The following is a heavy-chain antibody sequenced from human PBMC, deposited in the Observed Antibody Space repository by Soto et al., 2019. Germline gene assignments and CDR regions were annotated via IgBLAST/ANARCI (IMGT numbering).Heavy chain of an antibody. Sequence: ASVKVSCKASGYTFTSSVISWVRQAPGQGIERMGWISAYNGNTNYAQKLQGRVTMTTDTSTSTAYMELRSLRSDDTAVYYSARVSICFCWCSTGYYFYLCSRGSLVTVSS. CDR1: GYTFTSSV. CDR2: ISAYNGNT. CDR3: ARVSICFCWCSTGYYFYL. V-gene: IGHV1-18*01. J-gene: IGHJ2*01. D-gene: IGHD2-8*02.